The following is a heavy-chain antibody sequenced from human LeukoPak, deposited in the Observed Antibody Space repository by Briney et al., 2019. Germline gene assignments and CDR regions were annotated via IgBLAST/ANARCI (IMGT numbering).Heavy chain of an antibody. Sequence: SETLSLTCAVYGGSFSGYYWSWIRQPPGKGLEWIGEINHSGSTNYNPSLKSRVTISVDTSKNQFSLKLSSVTAADTAVYYCASFNLDYGSGSYRGPSFDYWGQGTLVTVSS. D-gene: IGHD3-10*01. V-gene: IGHV4-34*01. CDR1: GGSFSGYY. J-gene: IGHJ4*02. CDR3: ASFNLDYGSGSYRGPSFDY. CDR2: INHSGST.